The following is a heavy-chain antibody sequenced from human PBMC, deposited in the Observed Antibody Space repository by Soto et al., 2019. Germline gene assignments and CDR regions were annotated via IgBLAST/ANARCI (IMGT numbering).Heavy chain of an antibody. V-gene: IGHV1-46*01. D-gene: IGHD6-13*01. CDR2: INPSGGST. Sequence: ASVKVSCKASGYTFTSYYMHWVRQAPGQGLEWMRIINPSGGSTSYAQKFQGRVTMTRDTSTSTVYMELSSLRSEDTAVYYCARASMAAAGRDYYYYYGMDVWGQGTTVTVSS. CDR1: GYTFTSYY. J-gene: IGHJ6*02. CDR3: ARASMAAAGRDYYYYYGMDV.